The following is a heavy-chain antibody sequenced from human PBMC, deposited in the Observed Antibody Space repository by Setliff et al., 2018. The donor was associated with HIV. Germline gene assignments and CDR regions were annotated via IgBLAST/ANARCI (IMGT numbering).Heavy chain of an antibody. CDR1: GDTFTSHA. CDR2: IIPIFGTP. J-gene: IGHJ6*04. CDR3: ARDSRDIVVVIAPEPEPYYYYGMDV. V-gene: IGHV1-69*13. Sequence: SAKVSCKASGDTFTSHAISWVRQAPGQGLEWMGGIIPIFGTPNYAQKFKGRLTITADESTSTVYMELSSLRSEDTAVYYCARDSRDIVVVIAPEPEPYYYYGMDVWGEGTTVTVSS. D-gene: IGHD2-15*01.